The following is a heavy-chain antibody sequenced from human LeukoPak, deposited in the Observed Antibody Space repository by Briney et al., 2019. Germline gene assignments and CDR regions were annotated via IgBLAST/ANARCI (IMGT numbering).Heavy chain of an antibody. D-gene: IGHD5-12*01. V-gene: IGHV4-61*02. CDR2: IYTSGST. CDR3: ARVFQDSGYEDYYYMDV. J-gene: IGHJ6*03. CDR1: GGSISSGSYY. Sequence: TPSETLSLTCTVSGGSISSGSYYWSWIRQPAGKGLEWIGRIYTSGSTNYNPSLKSRVTISVDTSKNQFSLKLSSVTAADTAVYYCARVFQDSGYEDYYYMDVWGKGTTVTISS.